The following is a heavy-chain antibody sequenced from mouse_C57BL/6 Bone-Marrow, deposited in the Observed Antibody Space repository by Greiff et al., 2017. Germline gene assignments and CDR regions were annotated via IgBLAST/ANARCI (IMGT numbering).Heavy chain of an antibody. Sequence: DVQLLESGGDLVKPGGSLKLSCAASGFTFTSYGMSWVRQTLDKRLEWVATISRGGSCTNYPHSVKGRFTISRDNAKNPMYLQMRNLKSEDTAMYDCARITSVVVPMDYWGQGTSVTVSS. V-gene: IGHV5-6*01. CDR3: ARITSVVVPMDY. CDR2: ISRGGSCT. J-gene: IGHJ4*01. CDR1: GFTFTSYG. D-gene: IGHD1-1*01.